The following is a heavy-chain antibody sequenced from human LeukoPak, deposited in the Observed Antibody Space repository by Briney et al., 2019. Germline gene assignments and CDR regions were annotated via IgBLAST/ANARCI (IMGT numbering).Heavy chain of an antibody. V-gene: IGHV3-23*01. CDR2: FSGSGGST. D-gene: IGHD3-22*01. J-gene: IGHJ5*02. CDR1: GFTFSSYA. Sequence: GGSLRLSCAASGFTFSSYAMSWVRQAPGKGLEWVSGFSGSGGSTYYADSVQGRFTISRDNSKNTLYLQMNSLRAEDTAVYYCARTPNYYDSSGYYLTGFDPWGQGTLVTVSS. CDR3: ARTPNYYDSSGYYLTGFDP.